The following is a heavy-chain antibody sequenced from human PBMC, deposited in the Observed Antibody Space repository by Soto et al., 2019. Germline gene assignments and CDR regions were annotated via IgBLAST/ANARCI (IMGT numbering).Heavy chain of an antibody. Sequence: QVQLVESGGGVVQPGRSLRLSCETSGFSFSVYGMHWVRQAPGKELEWVAVIWYDASKQFYAASVEGRFTISRDNSKAILYLQMNSLRAEDTAVYYCAAWAEGATEVHWGQGTLVTVSS. J-gene: IGHJ4*02. CDR2: IWYDASKQ. CDR3: AAWAEGATEVH. V-gene: IGHV3-33*01. D-gene: IGHD2-15*01. CDR1: GFSFSVYG.